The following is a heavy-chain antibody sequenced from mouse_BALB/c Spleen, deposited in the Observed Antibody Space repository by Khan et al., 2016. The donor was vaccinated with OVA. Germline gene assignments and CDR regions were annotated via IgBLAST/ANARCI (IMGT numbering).Heavy chain of an antibody. J-gene: IGHJ3*01. CDR2: IYPGHSDT. Sequence: VQLQQSGTVLARPGASVKMSCKASGYSFTSYWMHWVKQRPGQGLEWIGAIYPGHSDTSYNQKFKGKANLTAVTSARTAYMELSSLTNEDSAVEYCTEGNYVGWYAYWGQGSLVTGSA. CDR1: GYSFTSYW. CDR3: TEGNYVGWYAY. V-gene: IGHV1-5*01. D-gene: IGHD2-1*01.